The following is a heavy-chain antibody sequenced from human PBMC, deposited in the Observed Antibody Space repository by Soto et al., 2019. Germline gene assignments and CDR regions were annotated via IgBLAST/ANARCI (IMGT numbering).Heavy chain of an antibody. Sequence: GASVKVSCKASGYTFTSYDINWVRQATGQGLEWMGWMNPNSGNTGYAQKFQGRVTMTRNTSISTAYMELSSLRSEDTAVYYCARGRILWFGELLYSWFDPWGQGTLVTV. CDR2: MNPNSGNT. D-gene: IGHD3-10*01. J-gene: IGHJ5*02. CDR3: ARGRILWFGELLYSWFDP. V-gene: IGHV1-8*01. CDR1: GYTFTSYD.